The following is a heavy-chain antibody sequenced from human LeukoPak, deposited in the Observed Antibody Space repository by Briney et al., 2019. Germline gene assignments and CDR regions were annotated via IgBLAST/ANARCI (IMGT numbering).Heavy chain of an antibody. CDR3: ARGTGDYEYYFDY. CDR1: GFTFCSYW. CDR2: IKQDGSEK. D-gene: IGHD4-17*01. Sequence: GGSPRLSXAASGFTFCSYWMSWVCQAPGKGLEWVANIKQDGSEKYYVDSVKGRFTISRDNAKNSLYLQMNSLRAEDTAVYYCARGTGDYEYYFDYWGQGTLVTVSS. V-gene: IGHV3-7*01. J-gene: IGHJ4*02.